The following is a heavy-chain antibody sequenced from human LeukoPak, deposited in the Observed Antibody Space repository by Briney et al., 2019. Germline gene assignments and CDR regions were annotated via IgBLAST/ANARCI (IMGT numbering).Heavy chain of an antibody. Sequence: SVKVSCKASGGTFSSYAISWVRQAPGQGLEWVGGIIPIFGTANYAQKFLGRVTITADESTSTAYMEPSSLRSEDTAVYYCARDQYCSSTSCYTGWVGPYIWFDPWGQGTLVTVSS. D-gene: IGHD2-2*02. V-gene: IGHV1-69*01. CDR3: ARDQYCSSTSCYTGWVGPYIWFDP. CDR1: GGTFSSYA. CDR2: IIPIFGTA. J-gene: IGHJ5*02.